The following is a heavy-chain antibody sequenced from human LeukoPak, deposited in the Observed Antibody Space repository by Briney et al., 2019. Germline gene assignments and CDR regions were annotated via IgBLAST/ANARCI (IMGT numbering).Heavy chain of an antibody. Sequence: ASVKVSCKASGHTFTSYGISWVRQAPGQGLEWMGWISAYNGNTNYAQKLQGRVTMTTDTSTSTAYMELRSLRSDDTAVYYCARAGGYYDSSGYFDIDYWGQGTLVTVSS. D-gene: IGHD3-22*01. CDR3: ARAGGYYDSSGYFDIDY. CDR1: GHTFTSYG. V-gene: IGHV1-18*01. CDR2: ISAYNGNT. J-gene: IGHJ4*02.